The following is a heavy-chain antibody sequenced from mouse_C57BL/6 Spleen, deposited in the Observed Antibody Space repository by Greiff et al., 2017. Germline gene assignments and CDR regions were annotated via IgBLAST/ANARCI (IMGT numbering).Heavy chain of an antibody. CDR1: GYTFPSYW. CDR2: IYPGSGST. J-gene: IGHJ3*01. D-gene: IGHD1-3*01. CDR3: AREVDYLFAY. V-gene: IGHV1-55*01. Sequence: QVQLQQPGAELVKPGASVTMSCKASGYTFPSYWIPWVKQRPGQGLEWIGDIYPGSGSTNYHEKFKSKAILTADTSSSTDYMQLSSLTSEDSAVYYCAREVDYLFAYWGQGTLVTVSA.